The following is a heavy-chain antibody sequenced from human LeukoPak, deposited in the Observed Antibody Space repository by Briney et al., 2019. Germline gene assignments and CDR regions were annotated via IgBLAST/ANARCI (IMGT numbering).Heavy chain of an antibody. J-gene: IGHJ3*02. CDR1: GNTFTSYG. CDR3: ARVGPGKALDI. Sequence: ASVKVSCKASGNTFTSYGITWVRKAPGQGLEWMGWMGAYNGNTNYAQKVQGRVTMTTDTSTSTAYMELRSLRSDDTAVYYCARVGPGKALDIWGQGTMVTVSS. CDR2: MGAYNGNT. V-gene: IGHV1-18*01. D-gene: IGHD3-16*01.